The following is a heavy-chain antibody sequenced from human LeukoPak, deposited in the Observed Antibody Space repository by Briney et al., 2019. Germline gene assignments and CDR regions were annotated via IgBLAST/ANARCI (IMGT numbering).Heavy chain of an antibody. CDR3: ARRLSLGYYQSGTYYFDY. V-gene: IGHV4-39*01. J-gene: IGHJ4*02. CDR1: GGSISSSSAY. Sequence: PSETLSLTCTVSGGSISSSSAYWGWIRQPAGKGLEWIGSIYYSGSTYYNPSLKSRVTISVDTSKNQFSLKLSSVTAADTAVYYCARRLSLGYYQSGTYYFDYWGQGTLVTVSS. D-gene: IGHD3-10*01. CDR2: IYYSGST.